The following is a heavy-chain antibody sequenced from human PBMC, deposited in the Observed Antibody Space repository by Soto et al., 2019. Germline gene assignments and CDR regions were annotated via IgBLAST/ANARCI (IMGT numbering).Heavy chain of an antibody. J-gene: IGHJ6*02. CDR2: MNPNSGNT. CDR3: ATLTVTLNYGMDV. CDR1: GYSFSSYD. D-gene: IGHD4-17*01. Sequence: QVQLVQSGAEVKKPGAAVKVSCKASGYSFSSYDINCVRQATGQGLEWMGWMNPNSGNTGYAQKVQGRVTMTRNTSISTAYMELSSLRSEDTAVYYCATLTVTLNYGMDVWGQGTTVTVSS. V-gene: IGHV1-8*01.